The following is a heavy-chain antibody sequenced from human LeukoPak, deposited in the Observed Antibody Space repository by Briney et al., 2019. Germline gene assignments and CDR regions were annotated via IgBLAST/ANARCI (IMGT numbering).Heavy chain of an antibody. D-gene: IGHD1-26*01. Sequence: GGSLRLSCAASGFTFDDYAMHWVRQAPGKGLEWVSGISWNSGSIGYADSVKGRFTISRDNAKNSLYLQMNSLRAEDMALYYCARAPGGGYWEGAFDIWGQGTMVTVSS. CDR2: ISWNSGSI. J-gene: IGHJ3*02. CDR1: GFTFDDYA. CDR3: ARAPGGGYWEGAFDI. V-gene: IGHV3-9*03.